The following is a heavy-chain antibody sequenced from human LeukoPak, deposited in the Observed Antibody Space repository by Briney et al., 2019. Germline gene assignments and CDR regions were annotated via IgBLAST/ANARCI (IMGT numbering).Heavy chain of an antibody. CDR3: ARDSPYDILTGTVI. J-gene: IGHJ4*02. D-gene: IGHD3-9*01. CDR1: GGSVRSGSYY. CDR2: IYYSGST. V-gene: IGHV4-61*01. Sequence: SETLSLTCTVSGGSVRSGSYYWTWIRQPPGKGLEWIGYIYYSGSTNYNPSLKSRVTISVDTSKNRFSLRLSSVTAADTAVYYCARDSPYDILTGTVIWGQGTLVTVSS.